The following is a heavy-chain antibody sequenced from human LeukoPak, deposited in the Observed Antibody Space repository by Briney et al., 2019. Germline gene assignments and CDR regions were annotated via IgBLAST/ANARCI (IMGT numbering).Heavy chain of an antibody. CDR1: GFTFTSSP. CDR2: ISDSGGST. V-gene: IGHV3-64D*09. Sequence: SCKASGFTFTSSPMHWVRQAPGKGLEYVSAISDSGGSTYYADSVKGGFTISRDNSKNTLYLQMSSLRAEDTAVYFCVRGYSFGPYGMDVWGQGTTVTVSS. CDR3: VRGYSFGPYGMDV. J-gene: IGHJ6*02. D-gene: IGHD2-15*01.